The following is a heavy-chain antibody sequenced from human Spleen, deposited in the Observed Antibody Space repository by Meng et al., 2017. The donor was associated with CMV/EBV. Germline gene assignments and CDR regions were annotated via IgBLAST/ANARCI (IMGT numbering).Heavy chain of an antibody. CDR2: INANNGAT. J-gene: IGHJ4*02. CDR1: GYTFTSYD. Sequence: ASVKVSCKASGYTFTSYDINWVRQATGQGLEWMGWINANNGATLYKQKFQGRVTVTRDTSISTVHMEVNRLSSDDTAVYYCASTPIAARPYQFDYWGQGTLVTVSS. CDR3: ASTPIAARPYQFDY. D-gene: IGHD6-6*01. V-gene: IGHV1-2*02.